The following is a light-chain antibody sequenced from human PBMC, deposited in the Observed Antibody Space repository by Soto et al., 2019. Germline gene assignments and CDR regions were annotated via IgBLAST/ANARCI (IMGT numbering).Light chain of an antibody. CDR2: DVF. V-gene: IGLV2-14*03. Sequence: QSALTQDDSVSGSPGQSITISCTGTNSDVGGYNYVSWYQQHPGKAPKLMIYDVFTRPSGVSNRFSGSKSGNTASLTISALQAEDEADYYCTSWTSTSTYVFGSGTKVTVL. J-gene: IGLJ6*01. CDR3: TSWTSTSTYV. CDR1: NSDVGGYNY.